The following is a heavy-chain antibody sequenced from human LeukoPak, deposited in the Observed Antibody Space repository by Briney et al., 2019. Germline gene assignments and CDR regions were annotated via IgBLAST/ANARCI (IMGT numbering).Heavy chain of an antibody. Sequence: GGSLILSCAASGFTFSSYAMSWVRQAPGKGLEWVSAISGSGGSTYYADSVKGRFTISRDNSKNTLYLQMNSLRAEDTAVYYCAKDHMYYYDSSGYYFDYWGQGTLVTVSP. CDR3: AKDHMYYYDSSGYYFDY. CDR1: GFTFSSYA. J-gene: IGHJ4*02. V-gene: IGHV3-23*01. D-gene: IGHD3-22*01. CDR2: ISGSGGST.